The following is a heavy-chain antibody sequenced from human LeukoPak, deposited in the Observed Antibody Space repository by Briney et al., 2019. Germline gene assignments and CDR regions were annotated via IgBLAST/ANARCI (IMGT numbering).Heavy chain of an antibody. J-gene: IGHJ4*02. CDR3: ARVKSVGYFDY. CDR2: IYSGGST. CDR1: GFTVSSNY. D-gene: IGHD1-26*01. V-gene: IGHV3-53*01. Sequence: GGSLRLSCAASGFTVSSNYMSWVRQAPGKGLEWVSVIYSGGSTYYADSVKGRFTISRDNSKNTLYLQMNSLRAEDTAVYYCARVKSVGYFDYWAREPWSPSPQ.